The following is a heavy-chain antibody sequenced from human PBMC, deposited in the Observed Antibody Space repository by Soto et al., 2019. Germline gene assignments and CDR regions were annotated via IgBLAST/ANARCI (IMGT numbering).Heavy chain of an antibody. CDR3: ARNLVTSYYYGSGRYYYYGMDV. V-gene: IGHV1-69*06. CDR1: GGTFSSYA. D-gene: IGHD3-10*01. Sequence: QVQLVQSGAEVKKPGSSVKVSCKASGGTFSSYAISWVRQAPGQGLEWMGGIIPIFGTANYAQKFQGRVTMTADKSTSTAYMELSSLRSEDTAVYYCARNLVTSYYYGSGRYYYYGMDVWGQGTTVTVSS. J-gene: IGHJ6*02. CDR2: IIPIFGTA.